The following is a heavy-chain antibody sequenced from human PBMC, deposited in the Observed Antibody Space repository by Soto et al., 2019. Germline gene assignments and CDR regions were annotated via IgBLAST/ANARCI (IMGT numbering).Heavy chain of an antibody. CDR3: ARGGNQAYCGGDCYFAFDI. CDR2: ISSSSSYI. Sequence: EVQLVESGGGLVKPGGSLRLSCAASGFTFSSYSMNWVRQAPGKGLEWVSSISSSSSYIYYADTVKGRFTISRDNAKNSLYLQMNSLGAEDTAVYYCARGGNQAYCGGDCYFAFDIWGQGTMVTVSS. CDR1: GFTFSSYS. J-gene: IGHJ3*02. D-gene: IGHD2-21*02. V-gene: IGHV3-21*01.